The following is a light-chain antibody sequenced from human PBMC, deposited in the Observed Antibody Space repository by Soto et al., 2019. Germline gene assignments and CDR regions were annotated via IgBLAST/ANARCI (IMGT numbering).Light chain of an antibody. Sequence: QAVVTQHASVSGSPGQSITISCTGTSSDVGSYNYVSWYQQHPGKAPKLMIYEVSNRPAGVSNRFSDSKSGNTASLTISGLQAEDEADYYCSSYTSSSTHWVFGGGTKLTVL. V-gene: IGLV2-14*01. CDR2: EVS. CDR1: SSDVGSYNY. CDR3: SSYTSSSTHWV. J-gene: IGLJ3*02.